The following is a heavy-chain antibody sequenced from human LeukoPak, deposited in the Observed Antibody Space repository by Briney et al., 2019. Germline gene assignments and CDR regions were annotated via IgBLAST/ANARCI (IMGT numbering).Heavy chain of an antibody. D-gene: IGHD3-22*01. Sequence: SQTLSLTCTVSGGSISSGGYYWSWIRQPPGKGLEWIGYIYHSGSTYYNPSLKSRVTISVDRSKNQFSLKLSSVTAADTAVYYCARATDYYDTSDYRHYYFDYWGLGTLVTVSS. J-gene: IGHJ4*02. CDR3: ARATDYYDTSDYRHYYFDY. CDR1: GGSISSGGYY. V-gene: IGHV4-30-2*01. CDR2: IYHSGST.